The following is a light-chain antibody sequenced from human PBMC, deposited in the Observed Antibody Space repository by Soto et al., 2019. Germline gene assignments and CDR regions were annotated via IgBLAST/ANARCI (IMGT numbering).Light chain of an antibody. CDR2: GAS. V-gene: IGKV3-20*01. Sequence: EIVLTQSPGTLSLSPVERATLSFMASQSVSSSYLAWYQQKPGQAPRLLIYGASSRATGIPDRFSGSGSGTDFTLTISRLEPEDFAVYYCQQYGSSPPTCGQGTKVDIK. CDR1: QSVSSSY. CDR3: QQYGSSPPT. J-gene: IGKJ1*01.